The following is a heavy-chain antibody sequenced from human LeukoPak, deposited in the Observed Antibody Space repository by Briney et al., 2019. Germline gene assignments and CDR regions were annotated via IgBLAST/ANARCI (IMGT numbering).Heavy chain of an antibody. Sequence: GRSLRLSCAASGFTFSSFAMSWVRQAPGKGLEWVSGISGSGGSTYYADSVKGRFTISRDNSKNTLYLQMNGLRAEDTAIYYCARRCGSTCFDYWGQGTLVTVSS. CDR2: ISGSGGST. D-gene: IGHD6-13*01. V-gene: IGHV3-23*01. J-gene: IGHJ4*02. CDR1: GFTFSSFA. CDR3: ARRCGSTCFDY.